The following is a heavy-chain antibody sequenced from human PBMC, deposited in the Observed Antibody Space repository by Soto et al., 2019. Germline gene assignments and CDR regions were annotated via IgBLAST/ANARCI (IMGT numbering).Heavy chain of an antibody. CDR1: GFTFNMHG. J-gene: IGHJ4*02. CDR2: ISSSAST. D-gene: IGHD6-13*01. V-gene: IGHV3-23*01. CDR3: AKEQSGSWSTIDY. Sequence: GGSLRLSCAASGFTFNMHGMIWVRQAPGKGLEWVSGISSSASTYYADSMKGRLTISRDNSKNTLYLQIDSLRADDTAVYFCAKEQSGSWSTIDYWGQGTLVTVSS.